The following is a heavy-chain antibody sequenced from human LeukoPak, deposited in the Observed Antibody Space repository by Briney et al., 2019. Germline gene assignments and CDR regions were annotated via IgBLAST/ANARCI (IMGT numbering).Heavy chain of an antibody. CDR3: ARGRIDYFDY. CDR2: IYCSGST. V-gene: IGHV4-59*01. Sequence: SETLSLTCTVSGGSLSSYYWSWIRQPPGKGLEWIGYIYCSGSTNYNPSLKSRVTISVDTSKNQFSLKLSSVTAADTAVYYCARGRIDYFDYWGQGTLVTVSS. CDR1: GGSLSSYY. D-gene: IGHD2/OR15-2a*01. J-gene: IGHJ4*02.